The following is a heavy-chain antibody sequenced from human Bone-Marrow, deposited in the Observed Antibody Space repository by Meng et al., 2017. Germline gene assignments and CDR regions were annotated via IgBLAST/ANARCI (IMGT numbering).Heavy chain of an antibody. V-gene: IGHV3-73*01. D-gene: IGHD3-10*01. CDR3: TRPAGSGSYYKGAPDY. J-gene: IGHJ4*02. Sequence: GGSLRLSCGASGFTFSGSAMHWVRQASGKGLGWVGPIIIKANSYATAYASSVKGRFTISRDDSKHTSYLQMHSLKTGDTAVYYCTRPAGSGSYYKGAPDYWGQGTLVTVSS. CDR2: IIIKANSYAT. CDR1: GFTFSGSA.